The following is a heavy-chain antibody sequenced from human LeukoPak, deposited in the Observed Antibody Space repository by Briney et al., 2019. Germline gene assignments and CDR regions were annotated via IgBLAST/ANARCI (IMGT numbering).Heavy chain of an antibody. CDR3: ARQGAQSWYGVLMDAFDI. CDR2: IYYSGST. V-gene: IGHV4-39*01. Sequence: PSETLSLTCTVSGGSISSSSYYWGWIRQPPGKGLEWIGSIYYSGSTYYNPSLKSRVTISVDTSKNQFFLKLSSVTAADTAVYYCARQGAQSWYGVLMDAFDIWGQGTMVTVSS. CDR1: GGSISSSSYY. D-gene: IGHD6-13*01. J-gene: IGHJ3*02.